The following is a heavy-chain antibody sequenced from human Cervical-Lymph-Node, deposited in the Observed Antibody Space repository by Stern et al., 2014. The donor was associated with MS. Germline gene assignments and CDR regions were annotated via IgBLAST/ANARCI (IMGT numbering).Heavy chain of an antibody. CDR2: VSNEGSKQ. CDR1: GFIFSNYA. D-gene: IGHD2-15*01. V-gene: IGHV3-30-3*01. CDR3: GRDTCRGGGCYFRY. Sequence: VQLLDSGGGVVQPGRSLRLSCAASGFIFSNYAMHWVRQAPGKGLDWVAFVSNEGSKQFYADSVKGRFTISRDNANNTLYLQMNSLRPEDTAVYYCGRDTCRGGGCYFRYWGQGILITVSS. J-gene: IGHJ4*02.